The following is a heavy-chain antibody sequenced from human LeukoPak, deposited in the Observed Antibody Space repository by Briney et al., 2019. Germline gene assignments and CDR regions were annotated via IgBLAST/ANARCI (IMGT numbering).Heavy chain of an antibody. CDR1: GFTFSDYY. Sequence: GGSLRLSCAASGFTFSDYYMSWIRQAPGKGLEWVSYISSSGSTIYYADSVKGRFTISRDNAKNSLYLLMNSLRAEDTAVYYCARDWGYSSSWYFSAFDIWGQGTMVTVSS. J-gene: IGHJ3*02. CDR2: ISSSGSTI. D-gene: IGHD6-13*01. V-gene: IGHV3-11*04. CDR3: ARDWGYSSSWYFSAFDI.